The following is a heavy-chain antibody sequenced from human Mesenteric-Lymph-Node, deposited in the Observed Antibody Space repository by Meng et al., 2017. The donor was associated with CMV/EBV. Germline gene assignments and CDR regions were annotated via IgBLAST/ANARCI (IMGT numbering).Heavy chain of an antibody. J-gene: IGHJ6*02. V-gene: IGHV3-7*01. CDR1: GFTLSSYR. Sequence: GGPLRLSCAASGFTLSSYRMSWVRQAPGKGLEWVANIKQDGSEKHYVDSVKGRFTISRDNAKDSMYLQMNSLRAEDTAVYYCARDDDYYYYAMDVWGQGTTVTVSS. CDR3: ARDDDYYYYAMDV. CDR2: IKQDGSEK.